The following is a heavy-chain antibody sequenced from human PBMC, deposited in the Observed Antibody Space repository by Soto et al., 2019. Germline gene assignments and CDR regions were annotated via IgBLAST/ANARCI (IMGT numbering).Heavy chain of an antibody. CDR1: GGSIKNHF. CDR3: AREGQMPQHFGMDV. Sequence: PSATLSLTCSVSGGSIKNHFWSWIRQTPGKPLEWIGYVMHNGNTHYNPSFTSRVKISVVLSKNEFSLMLRSVTAADTALYYCAREGQMPQHFGMDVWGQGIQVTVSS. J-gene: IGHJ6*02. V-gene: IGHV4-59*11. D-gene: IGHD3-3*01. CDR2: VMHNGNT.